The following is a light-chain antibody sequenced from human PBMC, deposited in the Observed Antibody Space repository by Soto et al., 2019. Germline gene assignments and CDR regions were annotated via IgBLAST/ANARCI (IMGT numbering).Light chain of an antibody. J-gene: IGKJ1*01. CDR3: QQYSTYTPRT. Sequence: QMTQSPASLSASVGDRVTVTCRASQGIRNDLGWYQQKPGKAPKLLIYAASSLQSGVPSRFSGSGSGTEFTLTISSLQPDDFATYYCQQYSTYTPRTFGQGTKVDIK. CDR1: QGIRND. V-gene: IGKV1-17*01. CDR2: AAS.